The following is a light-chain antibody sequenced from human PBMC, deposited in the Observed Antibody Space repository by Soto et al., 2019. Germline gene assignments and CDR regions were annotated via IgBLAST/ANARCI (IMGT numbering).Light chain of an antibody. V-gene: IGLV2-14*01. J-gene: IGLJ1*01. CDR3: ASITRSSTSV. CDR2: DVT. Sequence: QSVLSQPASVSGSPGQSITISFTGTSSDVGGYEYVSWYQHQPDKAPKLIIYDVTNRPSGVSTRFSGSKSGNTASLTISGIQTEDEADYYCASITRSSTSVFGTGTKVTVL. CDR1: SSDVGGYEY.